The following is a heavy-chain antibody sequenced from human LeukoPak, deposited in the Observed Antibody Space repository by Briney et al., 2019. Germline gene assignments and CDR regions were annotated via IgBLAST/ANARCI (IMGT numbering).Heavy chain of an antibody. CDR1: GGTFSSYT. J-gene: IGHJ6*04. CDR3: ARDVSGSTSCYGMGV. V-gene: IGHV1-69*04. D-gene: IGHD2-2*01. CDR2: IIPILGIA. Sequence: ASVKVSCKASGGTFSSYTISWVRQAPGQGLEWMGRIIPILGIANYAQKFQGRVTITADKSTSTAYMELSSLRSEDTAVYYCARDVSGSTSCYGMGVWGKGTTVTVSS.